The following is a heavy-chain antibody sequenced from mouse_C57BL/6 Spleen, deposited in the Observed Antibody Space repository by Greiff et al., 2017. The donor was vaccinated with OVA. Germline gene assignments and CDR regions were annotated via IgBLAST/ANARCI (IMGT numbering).Heavy chain of an antibody. Sequence: EVKLQQSGPELVKPGASVKISCKASGYTFTDYYMNWVKQSHGKSLEWIGDINPNNGGTSYNQKFKGKATLTVDKSSSTAYMELRSLTSEDSAVYYCAKLYGSWYFDVWGTGTTVTVSS. CDR3: AKLYGSWYFDV. V-gene: IGHV1-26*01. CDR2: INPNNGGT. J-gene: IGHJ1*03. CDR1: GYTFTDYY. D-gene: IGHD1-1*01.